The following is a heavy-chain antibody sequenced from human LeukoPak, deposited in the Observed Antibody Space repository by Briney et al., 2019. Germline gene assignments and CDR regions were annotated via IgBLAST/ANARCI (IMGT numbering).Heavy chain of an antibody. CDR3: AKVLRDGYNWAPHAFDI. J-gene: IGHJ3*02. CDR1: GFTFSSYA. CDR2: ISGSGGST. D-gene: IGHD5-24*01. V-gene: IGHV3-23*01. Sequence: GGSLRLSCAASGFTFSSYAMSWVRQAPGKGLEWVSAISGSGGSTYYADSVKGRFTISRDNSKNTLYLQMNSLRAEDTAVYYCAKVLRDGYNWAPHAFDIWGQGTMVTVSS.